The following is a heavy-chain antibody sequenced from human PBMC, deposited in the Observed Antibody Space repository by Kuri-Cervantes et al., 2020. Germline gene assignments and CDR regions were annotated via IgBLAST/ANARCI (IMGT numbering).Heavy chain of an antibody. V-gene: IGHV3-30*02. J-gene: IGHJ1*01. D-gene: IGHD4-11*01. Sequence: GESLKISCAASGFTFDNFAMHWVRQAPGKGLEWVAFIRYDGSNDYYADSVKGRVTISRDNSKNTLYLQMNSLRPEDTALYYCAKDDHSTYWYRDLGSLQHWGQGTLVTVSS. CDR1: GFTFDNFA. CDR3: AKDDHSTYWYRDLGSLQH. CDR2: IRYDGSND.